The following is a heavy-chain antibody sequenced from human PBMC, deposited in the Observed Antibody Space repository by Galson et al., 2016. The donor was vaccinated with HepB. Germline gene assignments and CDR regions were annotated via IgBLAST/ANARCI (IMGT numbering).Heavy chain of an antibody. D-gene: IGHD3-22*01. CDR1: GSTLIELS. CDR3: ALDHKSYDSSDSDF. V-gene: IGHV1-24*01. Sequence: CKVSGSTLIELSIHWVRQAPGKGLEWMGGFDLEGGERNYARKFQGRFTMTEDTSKDTAYMELKSLRSEDTAVYYCALDHKSYDSSDSDFWGQGTLVTVSS. CDR2: FDLEGGER. J-gene: IGHJ4*02.